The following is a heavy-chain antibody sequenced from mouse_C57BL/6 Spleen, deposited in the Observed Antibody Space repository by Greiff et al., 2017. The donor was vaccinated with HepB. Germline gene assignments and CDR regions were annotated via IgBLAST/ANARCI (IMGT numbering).Heavy chain of an antibody. Sequence: VQLQQSGPELVKPGASVKIPCKASGYTFTDYNMDWVKQSHGKSLEWIGDINPNNGGTIYNQKFKGKATLTVDKYSSTAYMELRSLTSEDTAVYYCARRRSEDSSGYALYYYAMDYWGQGTSVTVSS. CDR1: GYTFTDYN. CDR2: INPNNGGT. V-gene: IGHV1-18*01. J-gene: IGHJ4*01. D-gene: IGHD3-2*02. CDR3: ARRRSEDSSGYALYYYAMDY.